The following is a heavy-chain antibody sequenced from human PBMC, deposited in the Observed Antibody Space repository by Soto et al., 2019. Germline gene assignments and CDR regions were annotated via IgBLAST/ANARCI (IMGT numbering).Heavy chain of an antibody. Sequence: GGSLRLSCAASGFTFSSYAMSWVRQAPGKGLEWVSAISGSGGSTYYADSVKGRFTISRDNSKNTLYLQMNSLRAEDTAVYYCAKVAGRWLAEYYFDYWGQGTLVTVPQ. CDR1: GFTFSSYA. D-gene: IGHD6-19*01. V-gene: IGHV3-23*01. J-gene: IGHJ4*02. CDR2: ISGSGGST. CDR3: AKVAGRWLAEYYFDY.